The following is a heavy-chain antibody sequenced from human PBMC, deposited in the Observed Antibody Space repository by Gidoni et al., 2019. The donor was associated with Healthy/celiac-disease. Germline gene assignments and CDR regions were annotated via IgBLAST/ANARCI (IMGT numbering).Heavy chain of an antibody. Sequence: QVQLVESGGGVVQPGRSLRLSCAADGFTFSSYGMHWVRQAPGKGLAWVAVISYDGSNKYYADSVKGRFTISRDNSKNTLYLQMNSLRAEDTAVYYCARDTDTVTKRGEGMDVWGKGTTVTVSS. CDR1: GFTFSSYG. J-gene: IGHJ6*04. D-gene: IGHD4-17*01. V-gene: IGHV3-30*03. CDR3: ARDTDTVTKRGEGMDV. CDR2: ISYDGSNK.